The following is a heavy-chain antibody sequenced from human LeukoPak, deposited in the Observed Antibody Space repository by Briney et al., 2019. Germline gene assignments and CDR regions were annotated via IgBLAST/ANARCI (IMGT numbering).Heavy chain of an antibody. V-gene: IGHV4-39*07. CDR1: SGSISTSNYY. J-gene: IGHJ4*02. CDR2: IFYSGST. Sequence: SETLSLTCTVSSGSISTSNYYWGWVRQPPGKALEWIGNIFYSGSTYYSPSLKSRVTISLDTSRNQFSLRLSSVTAADTAVYYCARRTFGGVIAYWGQGTLVTVSS. D-gene: IGHD3-16*02. CDR3: ARRTFGGVIAY.